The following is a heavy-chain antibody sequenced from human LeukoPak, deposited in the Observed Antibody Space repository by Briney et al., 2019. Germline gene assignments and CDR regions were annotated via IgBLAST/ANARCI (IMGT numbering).Heavy chain of an antibody. CDR2: IYHSGST. V-gene: IGHV4-4*02. J-gene: IGHJ4*02. Sequence: SETLSLTCAVSGGSISSSYWWSWIRQPPGKGLEWIGEIYHSGSTNYNPSLKSRVTISVDTSKNQFSLRLSSVTAADTAVYYCARGTSGYSYGYDWGQGTLVTVSS. D-gene: IGHD5-18*01. CDR1: GGSISSSYW. CDR3: ARGTSGYSYGYD.